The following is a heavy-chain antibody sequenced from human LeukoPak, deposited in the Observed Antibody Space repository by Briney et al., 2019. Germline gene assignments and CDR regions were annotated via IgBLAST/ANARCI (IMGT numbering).Heavy chain of an antibody. CDR2: IYTSGST. J-gene: IGHJ5*02. Sequence: SQTLPLTCTVSGGSISSGSYYWSWIRQPAGKGLEWIGRIYTSGSTNYNPSLKSRVTISVDTSKNQFSLKLSSVTAADTAVYDCARAVYYDFWSGYYGNWFDPWGQGTLVTVSS. CDR3: ARAVYYDFWSGYYGNWFDP. V-gene: IGHV4-61*02. CDR1: GGSISSGSYY. D-gene: IGHD3-3*01.